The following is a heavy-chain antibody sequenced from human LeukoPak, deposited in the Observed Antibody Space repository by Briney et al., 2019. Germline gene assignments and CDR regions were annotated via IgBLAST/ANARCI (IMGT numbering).Heavy chain of an antibody. CDR1: GFTFSSYA. D-gene: IGHD2-8*01. V-gene: IGHV3-30*04. CDR2: ISYDGSNK. J-gene: IGHJ3*02. CDR3: AREQVGYCTNGVCSSAFDI. Sequence: GRSLRLSCAASGFTFSSYAMHWVRQAPGKGLEWVAVISYDGSNKYYADSVKGRFTTSRDNSKNTLYLQMNSLRAEDTAVYYCAREQVGYCTNGVCSSAFDIWGQGTMVTVSS.